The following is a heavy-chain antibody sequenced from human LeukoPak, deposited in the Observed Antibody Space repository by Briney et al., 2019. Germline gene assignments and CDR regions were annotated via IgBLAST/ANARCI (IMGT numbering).Heavy chain of an antibody. V-gene: IGHV3-30-3*01. J-gene: IGHJ4*02. Sequence: GRSLRLSCAASGFTFSSYAMHWVRQAPGKGLEWVAVISYDGSNKYYADSVKGRFTISRDNSKNTLYLQMNSLRAEDTAVYYCARDFSVDIMATIWGYFDYWGQGTLVTVSS. CDR3: ARDFSVDIMATIWGYFDY. CDR1: GFTFSSYA. D-gene: IGHD5-12*01. CDR2: ISYDGSNK.